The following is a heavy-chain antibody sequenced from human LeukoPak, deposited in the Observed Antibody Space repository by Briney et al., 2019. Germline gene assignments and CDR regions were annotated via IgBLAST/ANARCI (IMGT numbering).Heavy chain of an antibody. J-gene: IGHJ4*02. Sequence: GGSLRLSCAASGFTLSSNAMHWVRQAPGKGLEWVAATSYDERNKYYGDSVRGRFTISRDNSKNTLYLQMNSLRVEDTAVYYCARGWDNNDSSGYSAWGQGTLVTVSS. CDR2: TSYDERNK. D-gene: IGHD3-22*01. CDR3: ARGWDNNDSSGYSA. CDR1: GFTLSSNA. V-gene: IGHV3-30*04.